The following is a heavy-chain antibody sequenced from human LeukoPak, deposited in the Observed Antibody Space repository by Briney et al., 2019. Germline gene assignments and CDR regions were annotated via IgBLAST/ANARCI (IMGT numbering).Heavy chain of an antibody. Sequence: PSETLSLTCTVSGGSISSYYWSWIRQPPGKGLEWIGYIYYSGSTNYNPSLKSRVTISVDTSKNQFSLKLSSVTAADTAVYYCASRSYYDILTGYVYSYAFDIWGQGTMVTVSS. D-gene: IGHD3-9*01. J-gene: IGHJ3*02. CDR3: ASRSYYDILTGYVYSYAFDI. CDR1: GGSISSYY. CDR2: IYYSGST. V-gene: IGHV4-59*08.